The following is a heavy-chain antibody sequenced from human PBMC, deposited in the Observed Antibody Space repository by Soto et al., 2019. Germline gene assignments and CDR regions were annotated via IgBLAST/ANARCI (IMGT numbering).Heavy chain of an antibody. J-gene: IGHJ4*02. Sequence: TSETLSLTCTVSGGSISSYYWSWIRQPPGKGLEWIGYIYYSRSTNYNPSLKSRVTISVDMSKNQFSLKLSSVTAADTAVYYCARHRAAAAGSPIDYWGQGTLVTVSS. CDR1: GGSISSYY. CDR2: IYYSRST. V-gene: IGHV4-59*08. CDR3: ARHRAAAAGSPIDY. D-gene: IGHD6-13*01.